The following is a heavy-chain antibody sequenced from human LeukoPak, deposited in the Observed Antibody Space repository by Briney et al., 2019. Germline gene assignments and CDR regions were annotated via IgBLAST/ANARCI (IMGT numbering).Heavy chain of an antibody. Sequence: GGSLRLSCAASGFTFSTSAMTWVRQAPGKGLEWVSGISGSGATDYADSVKGRFTISRDNSKNTLFLQMNSLRAEDTAVYYCAKDRLLWFGELFPYADAYFDYWGQGTLVTVSS. CDR3: AKDRLLWFGELFPYADAYFDY. J-gene: IGHJ4*02. CDR2: ISGSGAT. D-gene: IGHD3-10*01. CDR1: GFTFSTSA. V-gene: IGHV3-23*01.